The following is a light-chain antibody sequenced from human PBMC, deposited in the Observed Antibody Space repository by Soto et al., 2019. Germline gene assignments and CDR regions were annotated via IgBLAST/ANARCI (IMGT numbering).Light chain of an antibody. Sequence: QSALTQPASVSGSPGQSITISCTGTSSDVGGSNFVSWYQQHPGKAPKLMIYDVNNRPSGVPNRFSGSKSGNTASLTIFGLLAEDEADYYCSSHTTSSTLVFGGGTNLTVL. CDR1: SSDVGGSNF. J-gene: IGLJ2*01. CDR2: DVN. V-gene: IGLV2-14*01. CDR3: SSHTTSSTLV.